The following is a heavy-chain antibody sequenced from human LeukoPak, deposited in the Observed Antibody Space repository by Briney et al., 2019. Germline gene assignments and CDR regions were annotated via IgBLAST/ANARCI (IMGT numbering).Heavy chain of an antibody. V-gene: IGHV3-9*03. CDR2: NSWNSGSF. D-gene: IGHD2-15*01. CDR3: AKDSSPGYCSGSTCYYGYYFDY. CDR1: GFTFDDYA. Sequence: GGSLRLSCAASGFTFDDYAMHWVRQAPGKGLEWVSGNSWNSGSFVYADSVKGRFTISRDNAKNSLYLQMNSLRAEDMALYYCAKDSSPGYCSGSTCYYGYYFDYWGQGTLVTVSS. J-gene: IGHJ4*02.